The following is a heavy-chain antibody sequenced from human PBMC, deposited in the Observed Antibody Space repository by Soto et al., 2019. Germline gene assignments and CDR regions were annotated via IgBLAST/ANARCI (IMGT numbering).Heavy chain of an antibody. V-gene: IGHV3-7*01. CDR3: ARDSHAHFDY. CDR1: GFTFSNYW. CDR2: IKQDGGEK. Sequence: GESLKISCAASGFTFSNYWMSWVRQAPGRGLEWVASIKQDGGEKYYMDSVKGRFTISKDNAKNSLYLQLNSLRAGDTAVYYCARDSHAHFDYWGQGTLVTVSS. J-gene: IGHJ4*02.